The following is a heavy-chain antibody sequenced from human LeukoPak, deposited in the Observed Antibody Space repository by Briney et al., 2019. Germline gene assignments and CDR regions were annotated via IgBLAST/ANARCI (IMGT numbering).Heavy chain of an antibody. D-gene: IGHD6-13*01. V-gene: IGHV4-59*01. CDR1: NGSISSYY. CDR3: ARVSRGDSSSWYALGYYYMDV. Sequence: SETLSLTCTVSNGSISSYYWSWIRQPPGKGLEWIGYIYYSGSTNYNPSLKSRVTISVDTSKNQFSLKLSSVTAADTAVYYCARVSRGDSSSWYALGYYYMDVWGKGTTVTVSS. J-gene: IGHJ6*03. CDR2: IYYSGST.